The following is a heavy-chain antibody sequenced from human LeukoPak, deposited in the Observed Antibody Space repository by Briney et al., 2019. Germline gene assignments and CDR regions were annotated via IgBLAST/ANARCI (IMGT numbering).Heavy chain of an antibody. CDR1: GYTFTSYG. J-gene: IGHJ3*02. D-gene: IGHD2-15*01. V-gene: IGHV1-69*13. CDR3: ARDRVVGLGIDNAFDI. CDR2: IIPVFGTA. Sequence: SVKVSCKASGYTFTSYGISWVRQAPGQGLEWMGGIIPVFGTANYAQKFQGRVTITADESTSTAYMELSSLRSEDTAVYYCARDRVVGLGIDNAFDIWGHGTMVTVSS.